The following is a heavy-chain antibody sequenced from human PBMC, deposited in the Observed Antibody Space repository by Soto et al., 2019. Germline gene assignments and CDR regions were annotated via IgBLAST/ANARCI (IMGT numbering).Heavy chain of an antibody. CDR1: GFTFSSYS. V-gene: IGHV3-48*01. D-gene: IGHD5-12*01. Sequence: GGSLRLSCAASGFTFSSYSMNWVRQAPGKGLEWVSYISSSSSTIYYADSVKGRFTISRDNAKNSLYLQMNSLRAEDTAVYYCARDTDSGYDRPIFYWGQGTLVTVSS. CDR2: ISSSSSTI. J-gene: IGHJ4*02. CDR3: ARDTDSGYDRPIFY.